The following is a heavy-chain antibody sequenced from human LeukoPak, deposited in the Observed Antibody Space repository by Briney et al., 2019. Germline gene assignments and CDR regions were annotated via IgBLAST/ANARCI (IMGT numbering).Heavy chain of an antibody. V-gene: IGHV1-2*02. CDR2: INPNSGGT. Sequence: ASVKVSCKASGYTFTGYYMHWVRQAPGQGLEWMGWINPNSGGTNYAQKFQGRVTMTRGTSISTAYMELSRLRSDDTAVYYCSLSLGDPLTGDPWGQGTLVTVSS. D-gene: IGHD3-16*01. J-gene: IGHJ5*02. CDR1: GYTFTGYY. CDR3: SLSLGDPLTGDP.